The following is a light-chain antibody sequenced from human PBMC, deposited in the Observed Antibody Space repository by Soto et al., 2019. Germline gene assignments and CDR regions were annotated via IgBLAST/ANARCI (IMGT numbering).Light chain of an antibody. J-gene: IGKJ1*01. CDR1: QSVSSSY. Sequence: IVLTQSPGTLSLSPGERATLSCRASQSVSSSYLAWYQQKPGQAPRLLIQGASIRVTGIPDRFSGSGSGTDFTLTITRLEPEDFAMYYCQRYDSFRTFGQGTKVDIK. CDR3: QRYDSFRT. CDR2: GAS. V-gene: IGKV3-20*01.